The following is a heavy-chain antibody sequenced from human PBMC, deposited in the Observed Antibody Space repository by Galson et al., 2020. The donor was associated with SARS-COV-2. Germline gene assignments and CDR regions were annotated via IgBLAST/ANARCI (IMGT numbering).Heavy chain of an antibody. CDR2: IYYSGST. D-gene: IGHD6-13*01. CDR3: ARGLGDSSSWYSPYYYYYYMDV. J-gene: IGHJ6*03. CDR1: GGSISSGGYY. V-gene: IGHV4-31*03. Sequence: SETLSLTCTVSGGSISSGGYYWSWIRQHPGKGLEWIGYIYYSGSTYYNPSLKSRVTISVDTSKNQFSLKLSSVTAADTAVYYCARGLGDSSSWYSPYYYYYYMDVWGKGTTVTVSS.